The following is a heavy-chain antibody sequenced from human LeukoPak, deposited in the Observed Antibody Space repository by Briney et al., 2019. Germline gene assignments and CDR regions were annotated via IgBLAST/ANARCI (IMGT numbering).Heavy chain of an antibody. CDR1: GGSISSGGYY. V-gene: IGHV4-30-2*01. CDR3: ARVVSWNLRFLEWFPYFDY. J-gene: IGHJ4*02. CDR2: IYHSGST. Sequence: SETLSLTCTVSGGSISSGGYYWSWIRQPPGKGLEWIGYIYHSGSTYYNPSLKSRVTISVDRSKNQFSLKLSSVTAADTAVYYCARVVSWNLRFLEWFPYFDYWGQGTLVTVSS. D-gene: IGHD3-3*01.